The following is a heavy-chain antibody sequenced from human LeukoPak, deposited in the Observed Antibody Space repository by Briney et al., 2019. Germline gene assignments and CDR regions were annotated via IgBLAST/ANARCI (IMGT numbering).Heavy chain of an antibody. D-gene: IGHD2-21*01. CDR2: IYYSGST. V-gene: IGHV4-39*07. CDR1: GGSISSSSYY. J-gene: IGHJ4*02. Sequence: SETLSLTCTVSGGSISSSSYYWGWIRQPPGKGLEWIGSIYYSGSTYYNPSLKSRVTISVDTSKNPFSLKLSSVTAADTAVYYCARDPCGSTLPYFDSWGQGTLVTVSS. CDR3: ARDPCGSTLPYFDS.